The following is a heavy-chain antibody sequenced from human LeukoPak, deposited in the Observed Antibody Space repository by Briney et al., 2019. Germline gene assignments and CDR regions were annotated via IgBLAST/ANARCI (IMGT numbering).Heavy chain of an antibody. D-gene: IGHD1-26*01. CDR1: GFTFSSYA. J-gene: IGHJ4*02. CDR3: ARDGGYSGSYLGYFDY. V-gene: IGHV3-30*04. CDR2: ISYDGSNK. Sequence: GGSLRLSCAASGFTFSSYAMHWVRQAPGKGLEWVAVISYDGSNKYYADSVKGRFTISRDNSKDTLYLQMNSLRAEDTAVYYCARDGGYSGSYLGYFDYWGQGTLVTVSS.